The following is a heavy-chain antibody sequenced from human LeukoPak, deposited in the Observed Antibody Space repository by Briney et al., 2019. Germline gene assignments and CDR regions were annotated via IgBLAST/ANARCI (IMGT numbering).Heavy chain of an antibody. V-gene: IGHV1-2*02. Sequence: ASVKVSCKASGYTFTGYYMHWVRQAPGQGLELMGWINPNSGGTNYAQKFQGRVTMTRDTSISTAYMELSRLRSDDTAVYYCARVLYYYDSSGNLDYWGQGTLVTVSS. D-gene: IGHD3-22*01. J-gene: IGHJ4*02. CDR3: ARVLYYYDSSGNLDY. CDR1: GYTFTGYY. CDR2: INPNSGGT.